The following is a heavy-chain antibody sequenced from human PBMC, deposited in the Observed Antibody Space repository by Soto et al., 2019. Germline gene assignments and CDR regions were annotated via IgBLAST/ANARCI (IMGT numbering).Heavy chain of an antibody. Sequence: QVQLVQSGAEVKKPGASVKVSCKASGYTFTRYNIAWVRQAPGQGLEWMGWISGHNGNRKYAQKLQGRVTMTTDTSTSTAYMDRRSLRADDTAVYDCARDHGGGITFEWGQGTLVTVSS. CDR3: ARDHGGGITFE. D-gene: IGHD3-16*01. V-gene: IGHV1-18*01. J-gene: IGHJ4*02. CDR1: GYTFTRYN. CDR2: ISGHNGNR.